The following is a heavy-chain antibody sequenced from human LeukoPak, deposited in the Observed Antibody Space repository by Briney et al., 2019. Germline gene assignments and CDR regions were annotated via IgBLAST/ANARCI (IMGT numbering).Heavy chain of an antibody. CDR1: GYTFTGYF. CDR3: ARDREGWFDP. V-gene: IGHV1-2*02. CDR2: INPNSGAT. J-gene: IGHJ5*02. Sequence: ASVKVSCKASGYTFTGYFLNWVRQAPGQGLEWMGWINPNSGATNYAPKFQGRVTMTRDTSITTAYMELSSLRSDDTAVYYCARDREGWFDPWGQGTLVTVSS. D-gene: IGHD1-26*01.